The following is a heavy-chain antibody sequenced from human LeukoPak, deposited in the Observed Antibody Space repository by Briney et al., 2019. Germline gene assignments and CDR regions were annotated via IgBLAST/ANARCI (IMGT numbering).Heavy chain of an antibody. J-gene: IGHJ4*02. D-gene: IGHD1-14*01. CDR2: INHSGST. CDR1: GGSFSGYY. V-gene: IGHV4-34*01. CDR3: AVRAVVAKEPYYSDY. Sequence: SETLSLTCAVYGGSFSGYYWSWIRQPPGKGLEWIGEINHSGSTNYNPSLKSRVTISVDTSKNQFSLKLSSVTAADTAVYYCAVRAVVAKEPYYSDYWGQGTLVTVSS.